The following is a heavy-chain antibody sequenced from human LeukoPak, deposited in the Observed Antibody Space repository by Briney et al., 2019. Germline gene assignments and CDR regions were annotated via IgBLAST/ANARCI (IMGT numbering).Heavy chain of an antibody. CDR2: ISGSGTTK. CDR1: GYTFSSYE. Sequence: PGGSLRLSCAASGYTFSSYEMNWVRQAPGKGLEWVSYISGSGTTKYYADSVKGRFTISRDNAKNSLYLKMNSLRAEDTAVYYCARDYPGGYSSGWYTDPIYFDYWGQGTLVTVSS. CDR3: ARDYPGGYSSGWYTDPIYFDY. V-gene: IGHV3-48*03. J-gene: IGHJ4*02. D-gene: IGHD6-19*01.